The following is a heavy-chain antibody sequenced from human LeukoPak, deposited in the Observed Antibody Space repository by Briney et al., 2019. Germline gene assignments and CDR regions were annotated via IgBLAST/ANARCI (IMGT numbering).Heavy chain of an antibody. Sequence: GGSLRLSCVVSGFTFSSYSINWVRQAPGKGLEWGSSISSGRTYIYYADSVKGRFTISRDNAQNSLYLQMNSLRAEDTAVYYCARDPRGATVTSLKIDYWGQGTLVTVSS. V-gene: IGHV3-21*01. CDR3: ARDPRGATVTSLKIDY. D-gene: IGHD4-17*01. CDR1: GFTFSSYS. CDR2: ISSGRTYI. J-gene: IGHJ4*02.